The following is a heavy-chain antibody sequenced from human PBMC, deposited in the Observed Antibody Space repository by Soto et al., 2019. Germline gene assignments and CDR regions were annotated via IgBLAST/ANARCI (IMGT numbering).Heavy chain of an antibody. Sequence: SETLSLTCTVSGGSISSYYWSWIRQPPGKGLEWIGYIYYSGSTNYNPSLKSRVTISVDTSKNQFSLKLSSVTAADTAVYYCARYNVVVVAATRVGWFDPWGQGTLVTVSS. V-gene: IGHV4-59*01. CDR3: ARYNVVVVAATRVGWFDP. CDR1: GGSISSYY. CDR2: IYYSGST. J-gene: IGHJ5*02. D-gene: IGHD2-15*01.